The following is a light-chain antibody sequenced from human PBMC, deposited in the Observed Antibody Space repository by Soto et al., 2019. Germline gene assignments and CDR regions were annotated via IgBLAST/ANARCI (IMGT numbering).Light chain of an antibody. Sequence: DIQMTQSPSSLSASVGDRVTITCQASQDISNYLNWYQQKPGKAPKLLIYYASNLETGVPSRFSGSGSGTDFTFTISTMQAEDIATYYCQQYYNRPRYTFGQGTKLEIK. V-gene: IGKV1-33*01. CDR1: QDISNY. J-gene: IGKJ2*01. CDR3: QQYYNRPRYT. CDR2: YAS.